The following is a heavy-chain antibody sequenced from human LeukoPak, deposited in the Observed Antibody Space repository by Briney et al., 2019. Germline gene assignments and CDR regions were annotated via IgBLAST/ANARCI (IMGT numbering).Heavy chain of an antibody. D-gene: IGHD6-19*01. CDR3: ARDRGPTKADPWKDSSGSLQGY. V-gene: IGHV1-18*01. CDR2: ISAYNGNT. CDR1: GYTFTSYG. Sequence: GASVKVSCKASGYTFTSYGISWVRQAPGQGLEWMGWISAYNGNTNYAQKLQGRVTMTTDTSTSTAYMELRSLRSDDTAVYYCARDRGPTKADPWKDSSGSLQGYWGQGTLVTVSS. J-gene: IGHJ4*02.